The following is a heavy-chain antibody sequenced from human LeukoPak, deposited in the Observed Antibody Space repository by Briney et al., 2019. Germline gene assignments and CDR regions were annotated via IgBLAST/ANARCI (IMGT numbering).Heavy chain of an antibody. CDR3: ARVSEYYYGSGSYLLYYYYMDV. D-gene: IGHD3-10*01. V-gene: IGHV3-20*04. CDR1: GFTFDDYG. J-gene: IGHJ6*03. CDR2: INWNGGST. Sequence: GGSLRLSCAASGFTFDDYGMTWVRQAPGKGLEWVSGINWNGGSTVYADSVKGRFTISRDNTKNSLYLQMNSLRAEDTAVYYCARVSEYYYGSGSYLLYYYYMDVWGKGTTVTISS.